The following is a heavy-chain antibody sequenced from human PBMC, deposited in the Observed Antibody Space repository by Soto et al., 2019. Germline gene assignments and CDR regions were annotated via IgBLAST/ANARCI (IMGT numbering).Heavy chain of an antibody. D-gene: IGHD5-18*01. J-gene: IGHJ5*02. CDR1: GYTFTGYY. CDR3: ARDREDTDMHNWFDP. Sequence: GASVKVSCKASGYTFTGYYMHWVRQAPGQGLEWMGWINPNSGGTNYAQKFQGRVTMTRDTSISTAYMELSRLRSDDTAVYYCARDREDTDMHNWFDPWGQGTLVTVSS. V-gene: IGHV1-2*02. CDR2: INPNSGGT.